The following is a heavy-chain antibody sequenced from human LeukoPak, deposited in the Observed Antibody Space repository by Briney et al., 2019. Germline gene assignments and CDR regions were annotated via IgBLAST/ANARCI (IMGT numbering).Heavy chain of an antibody. CDR1: GFSYSSSG. D-gene: IGHD4-17*01. CDR2: IQYDGRNK. J-gene: IGHJ4*02. Sequence: GGSLTLSCAASGFSYSSSGIHWVRQAPGKGLEWLAFIQYDGRNKYYADSVKCRFTMSRDNSKTPLTMFLQMHSLRVEDTAVYYCAKGRHYALDYWGQGTLVTVSS. CDR3: AKGRHYALDY. V-gene: IGHV3-30*02.